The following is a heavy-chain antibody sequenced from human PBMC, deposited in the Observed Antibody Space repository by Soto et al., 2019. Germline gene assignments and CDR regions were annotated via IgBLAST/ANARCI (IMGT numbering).Heavy chain of an antibody. V-gene: IGHV3-33*01. D-gene: IGHD2-15*01. CDR3: AREYCSGGSCYSGYYFDY. J-gene: IGHJ4*02. Sequence: ESGGGVVQPGRSLRLSCAASGFTFSSYGMHWVRQAPGKGLEWVAVIWYDGSNKYYADSVKGRFTISRDNSKNTLYLQMNSLRAEDTAVYYCAREYCSGGSCYSGYYFDYWGQGTLVTVSS. CDR1: GFTFSSYG. CDR2: IWYDGSNK.